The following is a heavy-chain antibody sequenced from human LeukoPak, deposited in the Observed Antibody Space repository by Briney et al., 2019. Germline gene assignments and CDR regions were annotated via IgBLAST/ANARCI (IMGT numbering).Heavy chain of an antibody. J-gene: IGHJ6*03. V-gene: IGHV4-39*07. Sequence: SETLSLTCTVSGGSISSSSHYWDWIRQPPGKGLEWIGTVYYSGSTYYNPSLKSRVTISVDTSKNQFSLKVSSVTAADTAVYYCAREGSGWYRGHYYYYMDVWGKGTTVTVSS. CDR1: GGSISSSSHY. CDR3: AREGSGWYRGHYYYYMDV. D-gene: IGHD6-19*01. CDR2: VYYSGST.